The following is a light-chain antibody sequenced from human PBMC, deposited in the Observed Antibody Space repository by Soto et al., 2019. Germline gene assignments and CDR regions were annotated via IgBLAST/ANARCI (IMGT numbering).Light chain of an antibody. CDR1: QSISSY. J-gene: IGKJ1*01. CDR2: AAS. Sequence: DIQLTQSQSSLSASVGDRVTITFRASQSISSYLNWYQQKPGKAPKLLIYAASSLQSGVPSRFSGSGSGTDFTLTISSLQPEDFATYYCQQSYSTPGTFGQGTKV. V-gene: IGKV1-39*01. CDR3: QQSYSTPGT.